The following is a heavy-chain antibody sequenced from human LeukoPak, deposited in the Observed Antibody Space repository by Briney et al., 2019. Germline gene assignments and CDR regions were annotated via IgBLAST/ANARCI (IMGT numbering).Heavy chain of an antibody. V-gene: IGHV3-7*01. CDR2: IKQDGSEK. D-gene: IGHD6-13*01. Sequence: PGGSLRLSCAASGFTFSSYWMSWVRQAPGKGLEWVANIKQDGSEKYYVDSVKGRFTISRDNAKNSLYLQMNSLRAEDTAVYYCARGGYSSSWYGTNFDYWGQGTLVTVSS. J-gene: IGHJ4*02. CDR1: GFTFSSYW. CDR3: ARGGYSSSWYGTNFDY.